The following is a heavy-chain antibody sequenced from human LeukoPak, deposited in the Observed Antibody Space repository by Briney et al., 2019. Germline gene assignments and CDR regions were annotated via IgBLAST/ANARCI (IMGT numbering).Heavy chain of an antibody. J-gene: IGHJ6*03. CDR2: ISTYKGNT. Sequence: ASVKVSCKASGYTFTSYGISWVRQAPGQGLEWMGWISTYKGNTNYAQKLQGRVTMTTDTSTSTVYMELRSLRSDDTAVYYCARVTALYYYMDVWGKGTTVTVSS. CDR3: ARVTALYYYMDV. V-gene: IGHV1-18*01. CDR1: GYTFTSYG.